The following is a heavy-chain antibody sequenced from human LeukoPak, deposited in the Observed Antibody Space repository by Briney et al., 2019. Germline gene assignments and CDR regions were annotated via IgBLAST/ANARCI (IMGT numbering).Heavy chain of an antibody. CDR2: IYYSGNTGT. Sequence: PSETLSLTCTVSGASISSYWWSWIRQPPGKGLEWLGYIYYSGNTGTDYNPSLKSRVTISVDTSKNQFSLQLSSVTAADTAVYYCARDGGSGWTGFDYWGQGTLVTVSS. J-gene: IGHJ4*02. D-gene: IGHD6-19*01. CDR1: GASISSYW. CDR3: ARDGGSGWTGFDY. V-gene: IGHV4-59*01.